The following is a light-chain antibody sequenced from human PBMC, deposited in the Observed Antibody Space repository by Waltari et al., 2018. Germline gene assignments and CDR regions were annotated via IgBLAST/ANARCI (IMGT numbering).Light chain of an antibody. Sequence: EIVLTQSPGTLSLSPGERATLSCRASQSVTSSYLAWYQQTPGQAPRLLLYGASSRAPGIPDRFSGSGSGTDFTLTISRLEPEDFAVYYCQQYGSSPSFGPGTKVDIK. V-gene: IGKV3-20*01. CDR3: QQYGSSPS. CDR2: GAS. J-gene: IGKJ3*01. CDR1: QSVTSSY.